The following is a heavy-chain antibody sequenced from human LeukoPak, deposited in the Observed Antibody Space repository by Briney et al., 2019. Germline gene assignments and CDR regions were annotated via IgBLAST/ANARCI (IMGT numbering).Heavy chain of an antibody. Sequence: GGSLRLSCAASGFTFTYAWMSWVRQAPGKGLEWVSSISSGGDYIYYADSVKGRFTISRDNAKNSLYLQMNSLRAEDTAVYYCARGPSSGWCLFDYWGQGTLVTVSS. CDR2: ISSGGDYI. CDR3: ARGPSSGWCLFDY. D-gene: IGHD6-19*01. V-gene: IGHV3-21*01. J-gene: IGHJ4*02. CDR1: GFTFTYAW.